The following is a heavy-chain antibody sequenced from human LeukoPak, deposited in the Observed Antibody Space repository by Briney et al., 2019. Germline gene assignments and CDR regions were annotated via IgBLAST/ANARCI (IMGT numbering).Heavy chain of an antibody. D-gene: IGHD1-26*01. Sequence: PGGSLRLSCAASGFTFSSYSMNLVRRGPGKGLEWVSSISSSSSYIYYADSVKGRFTISRDNAKNSLYLQMNSLRAEDTAVYYCARDSGSYAFDIWGQGTMVTVSS. CDR2: ISSSSSYI. CDR3: ARDSGSYAFDI. CDR1: GFTFSSYS. J-gene: IGHJ3*02. V-gene: IGHV3-21*01.